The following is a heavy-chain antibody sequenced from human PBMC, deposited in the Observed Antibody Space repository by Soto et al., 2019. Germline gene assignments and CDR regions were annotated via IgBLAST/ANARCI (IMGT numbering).Heavy chain of an antibody. CDR2: IYTSGST. V-gene: IGHV4-4*07. Sequence: SETLSLTCTVSGGSISSYYWSWIRQPAGKGLEWIGRIYTSGSTNYNPSLKSRVTMSVDTSKNQFSLKLSSVTAADTAVYYCARVEVGSGWFSGERCLDPWGQGTLVTVSS. D-gene: IGHD6-19*01. CDR3: ARVEVGSGWFSGERCLDP. J-gene: IGHJ5*02. CDR1: GGSISSYY.